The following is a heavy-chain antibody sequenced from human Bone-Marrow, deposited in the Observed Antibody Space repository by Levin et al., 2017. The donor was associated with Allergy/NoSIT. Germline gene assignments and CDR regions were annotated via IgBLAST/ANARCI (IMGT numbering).Heavy chain of an antibody. CDR3: ARDTPRFCSSTSCHGDFVS. D-gene: IGHD2-2*01. CDR2: VNLNTGGT. J-gene: IGHJ4*02. V-gene: IGHV1-2*02. Sequence: ASVKVSCKASGYTFSDYSLHWLRQAPGQGPEWMGWVNLNTGGTKYAQKFQGRVTMTRDTSINTAYIEVSRLRYDDTAVYYCARDTPRFCSSTSCHGDFVSWGQGSLVTVSS. CDR1: GYTFSDYS.